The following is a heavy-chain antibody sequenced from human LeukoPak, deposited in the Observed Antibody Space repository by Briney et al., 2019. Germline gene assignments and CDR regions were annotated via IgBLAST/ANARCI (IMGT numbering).Heavy chain of an antibody. CDR1: GGSLSSSGYY. V-gene: IGHV4-39*01. CDR2: IFYSGTT. CDR3: ARHKGAGTTNYDGMDV. J-gene: IGHJ6*02. D-gene: IGHD1-7*01. Sequence: SETLSLTCIVSGGSLSSSGYYWGWVRQPPGKGLEWVVSIFYSGTTYYNPSLKSRLTISIDTSKKQFYLKFISLTAADTAVDYCARHKGAGTTNYDGMDVWGQGTTVTVSS.